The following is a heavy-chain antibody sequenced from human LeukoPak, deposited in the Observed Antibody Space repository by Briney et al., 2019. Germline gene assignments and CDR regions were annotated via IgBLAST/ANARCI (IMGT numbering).Heavy chain of an antibody. CDR2: SGGNCVST. D-gene: IGHD6-19*01. Sequence: GGTLSLSCAASGFTFSNHAMNWGLQTPGKGLEWVSSSGGNCVSTYYADSVKGRFTISRDNSKDTLYLQMNSLSAEDTAVYYCARCTKYTTGWCNWFDPWGQGTLVTVSS. V-gene: IGHV3-23*01. J-gene: IGHJ5*02. CDR3: ARCTKYTTGWCNWFDP. CDR1: GFTFSNHA.